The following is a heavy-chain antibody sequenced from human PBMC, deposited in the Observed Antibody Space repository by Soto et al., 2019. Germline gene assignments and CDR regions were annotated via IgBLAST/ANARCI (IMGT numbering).Heavy chain of an antibody. V-gene: IGHV3-30*18. D-gene: IGHD5-18*01. Sequence: PGGSLRLSCAASGFTFSSYGMHWVRQAPGKGLEWVAVISYDGSNKYYADSVKGRFTISRDNSKNTLYLQMNSLRAEDTAVYYCAKDGEYSYGMNAYYGMDVWGQGTTVTVSS. J-gene: IGHJ6*02. CDR2: ISYDGSNK. CDR3: AKDGEYSYGMNAYYGMDV. CDR1: GFTFSSYG.